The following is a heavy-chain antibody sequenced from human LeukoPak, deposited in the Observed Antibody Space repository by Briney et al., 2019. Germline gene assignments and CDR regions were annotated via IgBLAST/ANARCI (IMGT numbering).Heavy chain of an antibody. J-gene: IGHJ4*02. V-gene: IGHV4-61*01. CDR3: AREVVPAAEFDY. CDR1: GVSVSTSTYY. D-gene: IGHD2-2*01. Sequence: NPSETLSLTCTVSGVSVSTSTYYWSWIRPPPGKGREWVGYIFYTGSTNYNPSLKSRVTISVDTSKNQFSLKLSSVTAADTAVYYCAREVVPAAEFDYWGQGTLVTVSS. CDR2: IFYTGST.